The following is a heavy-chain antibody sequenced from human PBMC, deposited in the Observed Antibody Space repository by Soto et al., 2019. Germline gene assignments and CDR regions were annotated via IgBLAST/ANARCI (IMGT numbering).Heavy chain of an antibody. D-gene: IGHD1-26*01. CDR3: ERPVGVGATDSDAFDI. CDR1: GYTFTAHY. V-gene: IGHV1-2*04. Sequence: QVQLVQSGTEVKKPGASVKVSCKASGYTFTAHYMHWVRQAPGQGLEWMGWINPNSGGTIYAQKFRGWVTMTRDTSINTAYMELNSLTSDDTAIYYCERPVGVGATDSDAFDIWGQGTMVTVSS. CDR2: INPNSGGT. J-gene: IGHJ3*02.